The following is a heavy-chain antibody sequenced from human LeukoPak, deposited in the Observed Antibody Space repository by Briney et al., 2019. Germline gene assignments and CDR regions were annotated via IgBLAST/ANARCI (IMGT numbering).Heavy chain of an antibody. D-gene: IGHD4-17*01. CDR3: ARRGGGYGDLFDY. V-gene: IGHV4-59*08. CDR1: GGSISSYY. J-gene: IGHJ4*02. CDR2: INHSGST. Sequence: PSETLSLTCTVSGGSISSYYWSWIRQPPGKGLEWIGEINHSGSTNYNPSLKSRVTISVDTSKNQFSLKLSSVTAADTAVYYCARRGGGYGDLFDYWGQGTLVTVSS.